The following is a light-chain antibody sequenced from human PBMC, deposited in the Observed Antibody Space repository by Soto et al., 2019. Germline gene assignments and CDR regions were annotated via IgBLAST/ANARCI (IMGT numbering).Light chain of an antibody. J-gene: IGKJ2*01. Sequence: EIVLTQSPATLSLSPGERATLSCRASQSVSSSLAWYQQKPGQAPRLLIYDVSNRATAIPARFSGSGSGTDFTLTISSLEPEDFAVYYCQQRSNWPPEYTFGQGTKLEIK. CDR2: DVS. CDR3: QQRSNWPPEYT. V-gene: IGKV3-11*01. CDR1: QSVSSS.